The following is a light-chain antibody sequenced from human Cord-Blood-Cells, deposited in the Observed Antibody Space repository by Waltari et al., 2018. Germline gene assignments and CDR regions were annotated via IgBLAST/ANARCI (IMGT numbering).Light chain of an antibody. J-gene: IGLJ3*02. Sequence: QSALTQPASVSGSPGQSITISCTGTSSDVGSYNLVSWYQQHPGKAPKLMIYEGSKRPVGVSNRFSGSKSGNTASLTISGLQAEDEADYYCCSYAGSSNWVFGGGTKLTVL. CDR3: CSYAGSSNWV. CDR1: SSDVGSYNL. V-gene: IGLV2-23*01. CDR2: EGS.